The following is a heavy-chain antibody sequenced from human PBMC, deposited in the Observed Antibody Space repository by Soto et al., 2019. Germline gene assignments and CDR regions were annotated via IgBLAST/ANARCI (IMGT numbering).Heavy chain of an antibody. CDR1: GYTFTSYD. V-gene: IGHV1-8*01. CDR2: MNPNSGNT. Sequence: ASVKVSCKASGYTFTSYDINWVRQATGQGLEWMGWMNPNSGNTGYAQKLTARVTMTRNTSISTAYMELSSLRSEDTAVYYCARDPSYYYYGSGYDDFDIWG. CDR3: ARDPSYYYYGSGYDDFDI. J-gene: IGHJ3*02. D-gene: IGHD3-10*01.